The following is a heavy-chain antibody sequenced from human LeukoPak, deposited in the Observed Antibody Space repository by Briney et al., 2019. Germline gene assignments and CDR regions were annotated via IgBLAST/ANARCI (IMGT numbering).Heavy chain of an antibody. V-gene: IGHV5-10-1*01. CDR2: IDPSDSYT. Sequence: KVGESLKISCKGSGYSFTSYWISWVRQIPGKGLEWMGRIDPSDSYTNYSPSFQGHVTISADKSISTAYLQWSSLKASDTAMYYCARSTYGPTNYYCYYGMDVWGQGTTVTVSS. CDR3: ARSTYGPTNYYCYYGMDV. J-gene: IGHJ6*02. CDR1: GYSFTSYW. D-gene: IGHD1-1*01.